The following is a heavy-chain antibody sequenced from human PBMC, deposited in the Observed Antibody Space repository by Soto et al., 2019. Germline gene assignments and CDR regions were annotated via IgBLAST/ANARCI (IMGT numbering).Heavy chain of an antibody. V-gene: IGHV2-5*02. Sequence: GSGPTLVNPTQTLTLTCTFSGFSLSTSGVGVGWIRQPAGKALEWLALIYWDDDKRYSPSLESRLTITKDTSKNQVVLTMTNMDPVDTATYYCAHRLSAPLERPVNWFDPWGQGTLVTVSS. CDR3: AHRLSAPLERPVNWFDP. CDR1: GFSLSTSGVG. CDR2: IYWDDDK. D-gene: IGHD1-1*01. J-gene: IGHJ5*02.